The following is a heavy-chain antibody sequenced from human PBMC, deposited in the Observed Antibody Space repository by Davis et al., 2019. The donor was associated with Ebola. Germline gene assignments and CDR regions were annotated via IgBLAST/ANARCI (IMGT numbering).Heavy chain of an antibody. CDR1: GYNFNTYA. D-gene: IGHD6-13*01. CDR3: VRDYSSRWYGWFDP. CDR2: IIPNSGSA. Sequence: SVKVSCKASGYNFNTYAISWLRRAPGQGLEWMGGIIPNSGSANYAQKFQGRVAITADESTTTVYMELSSLRSEDTAMYYCVRDYSSRWYGWFDPWGQGTLVTVSS. V-gene: IGHV1-69*13. J-gene: IGHJ5*02.